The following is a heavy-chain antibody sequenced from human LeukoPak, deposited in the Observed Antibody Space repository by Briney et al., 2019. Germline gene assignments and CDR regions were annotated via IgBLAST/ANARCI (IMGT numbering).Heavy chain of an antibody. V-gene: IGHV3-23*01. CDR3: AKDLEGYCSGGSCYSLFDY. D-gene: IGHD2-15*01. J-gene: IGHJ4*02. Sequence: GLSVTLSCLASGFTFISYSMIWLRQPPGKGLAGVSASSGSCGSTYYADSVKGRFTMSRDNSKNTLYLQMNSLRAEDTAVYYCAKDLEGYCSGGSCYSLFDYWGQGNLVTVSS. CDR2: SSGSCGST. CDR1: GFTFISYS.